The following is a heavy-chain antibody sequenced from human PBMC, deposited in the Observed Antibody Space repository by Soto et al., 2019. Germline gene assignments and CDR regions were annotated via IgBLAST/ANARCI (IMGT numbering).Heavy chain of an antibody. D-gene: IGHD2-21*01. CDR2: MSFDGNSK. CDR3: TRGRSMIANDDFEY. V-gene: IGHV3-30-3*01. Sequence: GGSLRLSCAVSGFAVSSYSMHWVRQAQGKGLEWEAAMSFDGNSKVIADSVKGRFKISRDTSKNTWSLEMESLGVEDSALYHCTRGRSMIANDDFEYWGQGTKVTVSS. CDR1: GFAVSSYS. J-gene: IGHJ4*02.